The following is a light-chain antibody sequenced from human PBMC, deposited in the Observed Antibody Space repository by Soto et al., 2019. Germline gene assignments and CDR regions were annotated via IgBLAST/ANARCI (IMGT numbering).Light chain of an antibody. CDR3: AAWDGSLNGWV. J-gene: IGLJ3*02. V-gene: IGLV1-44*01. CDR2: SNN. Sequence: QSVLTQPPSASGTPGQRVTISCSGSSSNIGRDTVNWYQQLPGMAPKLLIYSNNRRPSGVPDRFSGSKSGTSASLAISALQFEDEADYYCAAWDGSLNGWVFGGGTKVTVL. CDR1: SSNIGRDT.